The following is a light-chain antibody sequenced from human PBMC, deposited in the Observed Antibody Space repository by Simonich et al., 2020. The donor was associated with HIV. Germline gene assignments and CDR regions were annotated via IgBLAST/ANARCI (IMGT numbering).Light chain of an antibody. CDR1: SRDVGGYNY. V-gene: IGLV2-11*01. Sequence: QSALTQPRSVSGSPGQSVTISCTGTSRDVGGYNYVSWYQQLPGKAPKLMIFDVIERPSGVPDRFSGSKSANTASLTISGLQADDEADYYCCSYAGSYTLVFGGGTKLTVL. CDR2: DVI. J-gene: IGLJ3*02. CDR3: CSYAGSYTLV.